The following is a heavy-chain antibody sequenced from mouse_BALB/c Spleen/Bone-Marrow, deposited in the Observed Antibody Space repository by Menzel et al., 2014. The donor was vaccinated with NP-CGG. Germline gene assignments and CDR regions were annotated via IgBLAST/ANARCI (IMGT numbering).Heavy chain of an antibody. D-gene: IGHD3-2*01. Sequence: QVQLQQSGAELARPGASVKLSCKASGYTFTSYWMQWVKQRPGQGLEWIGAIYPGDGDTRYTQKFEGKATLTADKSSSTAYMQLSSLASEDSAVYYCARRQLGPYAMDYWGQGTSVTVSS. CDR1: GYTFTSYW. CDR3: ARRQLGPYAMDY. J-gene: IGHJ4*01. CDR2: IYPGDGDT. V-gene: IGHV1-87*01.